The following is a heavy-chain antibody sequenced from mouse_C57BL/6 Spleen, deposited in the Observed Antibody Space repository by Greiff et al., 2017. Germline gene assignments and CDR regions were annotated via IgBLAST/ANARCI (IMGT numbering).Heavy chain of an antibody. V-gene: IGHV1-82*01. D-gene: IGHD2-4*01. CDR1: GYAFSSSW. CDR2: IYPGGGAT. Sequence: QVQLQQSGPELVKPGASVKISCKASGYAFSSSWMNWVKQRPGKGLEWIGRIYPGGGATNYTGKVKGKATLTADKASSTTYMQLSSLTSEDAAVYCCARGGLRAYYAMVYWGEGTSVTVSS. CDR3: ARGGLRAYYAMVY. J-gene: IGHJ4*01.